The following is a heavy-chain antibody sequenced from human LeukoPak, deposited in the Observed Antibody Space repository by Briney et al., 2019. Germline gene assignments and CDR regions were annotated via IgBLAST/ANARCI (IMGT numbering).Heavy chain of an antibody. Sequence: PSETLSLTCTVSGGSFSSGSYYWSWIRQPPGKGLEWLGYIYYTGSTIYNPSPKSRVTISVDRSKNQFSPKLRSVTAADTAVYYCARVGAVTTSGVIIPKWAFDFWGQGTMVTVSS. CDR1: GGSFSSGSYY. V-gene: IGHV4-61*01. CDR2: IYYTGST. CDR3: ARVGAVTTSGVIIPKWAFDF. D-gene: IGHD3-3*01. J-gene: IGHJ3*01.